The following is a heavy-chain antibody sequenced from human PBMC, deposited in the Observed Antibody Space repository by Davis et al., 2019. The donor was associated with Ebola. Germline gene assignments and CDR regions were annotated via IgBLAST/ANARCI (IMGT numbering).Heavy chain of an antibody. Sequence: AGSLRLSCAASGFTSSRYSMNWVRQAPGKGLEWVSSISSSSSYIYYADSVKCRFTISRDNAKNSLYLQINSLRAEDTAVYYCARGIGWERPYYFDYWGQGTLVTVSS. D-gene: IGHD1-26*01. CDR1: GFTSSRYS. J-gene: IGHJ4*02. CDR3: ARGIGWERPYYFDY. CDR2: ISSSSSYI. V-gene: IGHV3-21*01.